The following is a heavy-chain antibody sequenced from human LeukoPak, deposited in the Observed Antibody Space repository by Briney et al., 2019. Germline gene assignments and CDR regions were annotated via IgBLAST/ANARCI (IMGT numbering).Heavy chain of an antibody. CDR3: AREATYYDILTGYYNRPFDY. Sequence: GGSLSLSCAASGFTFSSYAMSWVRQAPGKGRGWVSAISGSGGSTYYADSVKGRFTISRDNSKNTLYLQMNSLRAEDTAVYYCAREATYYDILTGYYNRPFDYWGQGTLVTVSS. CDR1: GFTFSSYA. V-gene: IGHV3-23*01. J-gene: IGHJ4*02. CDR2: ISGSGGST. D-gene: IGHD3-9*01.